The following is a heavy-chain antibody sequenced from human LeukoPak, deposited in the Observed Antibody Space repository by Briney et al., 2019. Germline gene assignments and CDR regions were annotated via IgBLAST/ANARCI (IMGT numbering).Heavy chain of an antibody. CDR1: GGSISSSSYY. CDR2: IYYSGST. J-gene: IGHJ3*02. Sequence: SKTLSLTCTVSGGSISSSSYYWGWIRQPPGKGLEWIGSIYYSGSTYYNPSLKSRVTISVDTSKNQFSLKLSPVTAADTAVYYCARHPRPPGAGDAFDIWGQGTMVTVSS. CDR3: ARHPRPPGAGDAFDI. D-gene: IGHD1-26*01. V-gene: IGHV4-39*01.